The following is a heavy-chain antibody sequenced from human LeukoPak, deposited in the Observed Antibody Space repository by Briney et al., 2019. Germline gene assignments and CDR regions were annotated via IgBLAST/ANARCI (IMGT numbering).Heavy chain of an antibody. Sequence: ASVKVSCKASVYTLTSYAMHWVGQAPRDTLEGVGGSNAGNWNTKYTQEFQGRVTITRDTTASTAYMELISLRSEDMAVYYCGRANRLTGAFDIWGQGTMVTVSS. CDR3: GRANRLTGAFDI. CDR2: SNAGNWNT. V-gene: IGHV1-3*02. J-gene: IGHJ3*02. CDR1: VYTLTSYA. D-gene: IGHD1-20*01.